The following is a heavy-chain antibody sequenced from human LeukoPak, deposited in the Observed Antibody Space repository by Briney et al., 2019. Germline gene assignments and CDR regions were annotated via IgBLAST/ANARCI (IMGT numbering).Heavy chain of an antibody. D-gene: IGHD3-16*02. J-gene: IGHJ1*01. CDR2: VFYSGST. CDR1: GGSINSRSYY. V-gene: IGHV4-39*01. CDR3: ACYRPDFQH. Sequence: PSETLSLTCTVSGGSINSRSYYWGWIRQPPGKGLEWIGSVFYSGSTYYSPPLRSRVTISVDTSKNQFSLKLNSVTAADTAVYYCACYRPDFQHWGQGTLVTVSS.